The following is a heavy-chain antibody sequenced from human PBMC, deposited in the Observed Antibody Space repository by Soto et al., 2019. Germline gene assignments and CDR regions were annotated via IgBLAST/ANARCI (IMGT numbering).Heavy chain of an antibody. CDR2: ISAYNGNT. CDR1: GYTFTSYG. J-gene: IGHJ6*03. V-gene: IGHV1-18*01. D-gene: IGHD6-13*01. CDR3: ARRVIAAAGLGYYYYYYMDV. Sequence: QVQLVQPGAEVKKPGASVKVSCKASGYTFTSYGISWVRQAPGQGLEWMGWISAYNGNTNYAQKLQGRVTMTTDTSTSTAYMELRSLRSDDTAVYYCARRVIAAAGLGYYYYYYMDVWGKGTTVTVSS.